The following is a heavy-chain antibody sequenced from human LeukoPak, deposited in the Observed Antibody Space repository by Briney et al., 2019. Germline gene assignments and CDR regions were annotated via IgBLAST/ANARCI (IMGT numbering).Heavy chain of an antibody. Sequence: KPSETLSLTCTVSGGSLSSSSDYWSWIRQPPGKGLEWIGEINHSGSTNYNPSLKSRVTMSVDTSKNQFSLKLSSVTAADTAVYYCARSNYVWGSYRPRQSDAFDIWGQGTMVTVSS. CDR2: INHSGST. CDR1: GGSLSSSSDY. CDR3: ARSNYVWGSYRPRQSDAFDI. J-gene: IGHJ3*02. V-gene: IGHV4-39*07. D-gene: IGHD3-16*02.